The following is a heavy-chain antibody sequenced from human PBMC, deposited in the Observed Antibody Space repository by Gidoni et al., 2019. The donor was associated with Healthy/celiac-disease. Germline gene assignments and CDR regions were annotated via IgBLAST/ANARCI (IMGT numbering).Heavy chain of an antibody. V-gene: IGHV3-33*01. CDR2: IWYEGSNK. D-gene: IGHD3-10*01. Sequence: QVQLVESGGGVVQPGRSLRLSCAASGFTFRSYGMHWVRQAPGKGVEWVAVIWYEGSNKYYADSVKGRFTISRDNSKNTLYLQMNSLRAEDTAVYYCARGGELYYYYYGMDVWGQGTTVTVSS. CDR3: ARGGELYYYYYGMDV. CDR1: GFTFRSYG. J-gene: IGHJ6*02.